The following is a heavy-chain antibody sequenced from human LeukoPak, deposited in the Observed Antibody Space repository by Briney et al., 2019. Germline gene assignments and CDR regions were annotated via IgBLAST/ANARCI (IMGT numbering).Heavy chain of an antibody. D-gene: IGHD5-12*01. Sequence: PSETLSLTCAVYGGSFSGYYWSWIRQPPGKGLEWIGYIYYSGSTYYNPSLKSRVTISVDTSKNQFSLKLSSVTAADTAVYYCARGVDSGYDTNFDYWGQGTLVTVSS. CDR2: IYYSGST. CDR3: ARGVDSGYDTNFDY. J-gene: IGHJ4*02. V-gene: IGHV4-34*09. CDR1: GGSFSGYY.